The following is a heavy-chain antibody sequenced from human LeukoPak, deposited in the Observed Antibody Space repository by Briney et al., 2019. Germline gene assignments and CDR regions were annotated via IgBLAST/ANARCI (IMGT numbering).Heavy chain of an antibody. V-gene: IGHV3-23*01. D-gene: IGHD3-16*01. CDR1: GFTFSSHG. J-gene: IGHJ1*01. Sequence: GGSLRLSCAASGFTFSSHGMDWVRQAPGKGLEWVSGSSSIGGRTYYADSVKGRFTVTRDNSRNTLHLQMNSLRVEDTGVYYCAKDDVWGRFYHWGQGTLVTVSS. CDR2: SSSIGGRT. CDR3: AKDDVWGRFYH.